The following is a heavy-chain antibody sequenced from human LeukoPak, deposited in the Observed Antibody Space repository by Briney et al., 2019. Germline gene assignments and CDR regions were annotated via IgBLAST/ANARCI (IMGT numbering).Heavy chain of an antibody. CDR2: ISYDGSNK. CDR1: GFTFSSYA. CDR3: ARADIVVVTATQL. D-gene: IGHD2-21*02. Sequence: GRSLRLSCAASGFTFSSYAMHWVRQAPGKGLEWVAVISYDGSNKYYADSVKGRFTISRDNSKNTLYLQMNSLRAEDTAVYYCARADIVVVTATQLWGQGTLVNVSS. V-gene: IGHV3-30*04. J-gene: IGHJ4*02.